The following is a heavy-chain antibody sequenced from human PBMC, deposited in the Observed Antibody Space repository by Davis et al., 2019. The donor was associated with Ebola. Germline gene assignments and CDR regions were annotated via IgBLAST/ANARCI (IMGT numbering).Heavy chain of an antibody. D-gene: IGHD5-12*01. CDR2: ISTNTGHP. J-gene: IGHJ6*02. CDR3: ASTASGSGYSPWYYGMDV. Sequence: ASVKVSCKASGNTFFSYAMTWVRQDPGQGLEWMGWISTNTGHPTYAQSFVGRFVFSLDTSVSTAYLQISDLTPEDSAVYYCASTASGSGYSPWYYGMDVWGQGTTVTVSS. CDR1: GNTFFSYA. V-gene: IGHV7-4-1*02.